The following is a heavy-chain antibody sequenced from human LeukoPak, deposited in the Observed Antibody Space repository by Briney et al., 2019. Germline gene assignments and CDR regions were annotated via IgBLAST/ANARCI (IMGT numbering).Heavy chain of an antibody. J-gene: IGHJ2*01. Sequence: SLKISCMCSGYSFTTYWIGWLHQMPGERLEWMGIIYPEDSDTKSTPSCQGQVTIAAAKTISSAYLQWRRLRASDAAMYYCERRGYCSGGSCFWYFDLWGRGTLVTVSS. CDR1: GYSFTTYW. D-gene: IGHD2-15*01. V-gene: IGHV5-51*07. CDR3: ERRGYCSGGSCFWYFDL. CDR2: IYPEDSDT.